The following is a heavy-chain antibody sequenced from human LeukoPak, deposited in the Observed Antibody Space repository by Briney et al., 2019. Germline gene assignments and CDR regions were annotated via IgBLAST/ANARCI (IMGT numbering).Heavy chain of an antibody. CDR2: IYYSGYT. J-gene: IGHJ5*02. CDR3: ARDKSRSGWFDP. V-gene: IGHV4-59*12. Sequence: SETLSLTCTVSGGSISSYYWSWIRQPPGRGLEWIGYIYYSGYTNYNPSLKSRVTISVDTSKNQFSLKLSSVTAADTAVYYCARDKSRSGWFDPWGQGTLVTVSS. CDR1: GGSISSYY.